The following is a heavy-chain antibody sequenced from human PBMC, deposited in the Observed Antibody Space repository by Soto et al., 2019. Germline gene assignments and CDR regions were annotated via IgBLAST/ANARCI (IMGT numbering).Heavy chain of an antibody. J-gene: IGHJ6*03. V-gene: IGHV4-59*01. CDR1: GGSISSYY. D-gene: IGHD2-2*01. CDR3: ARGISGYCSSTSCLDYYYYYYMDV. CDR2: IYYSGST. Sequence: SETLSLTCTASGGSISSYYWSWIRQPPGKGLEWIGYIYYSGSTNYNPSLKSRVTISVDTSKNQFSLKLSSVTAADTAVYYCARGISGYCSSTSCLDYYYYYYMDVWGKGTTVTVSS.